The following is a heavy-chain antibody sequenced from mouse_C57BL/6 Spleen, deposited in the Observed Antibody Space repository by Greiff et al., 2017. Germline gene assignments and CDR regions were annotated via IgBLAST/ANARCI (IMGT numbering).Heavy chain of an antibody. Sequence: VQLQQSGPELVKPGASVKISCKASGYSFTGYYMNWVKQSPEKSLEWIGEINPSTGGTTYNQKFKAKATLTVDKSSSTAYMQLKSLTSEDSAVYYCARRGVYDGYYVGFDWYFDVWGTGTTVTVSS. CDR3: ARRGVYDGYYVGFDWYFDV. J-gene: IGHJ1*03. CDR1: GYSFTGYY. V-gene: IGHV1-42*01. D-gene: IGHD2-3*01. CDR2: INPSTGGT.